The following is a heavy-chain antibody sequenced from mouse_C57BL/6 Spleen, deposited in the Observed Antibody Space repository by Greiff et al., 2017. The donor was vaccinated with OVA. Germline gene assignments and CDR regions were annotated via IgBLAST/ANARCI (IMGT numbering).Heavy chain of an antibody. J-gene: IGHJ2*01. CDR2: ISSGGSYT. Sequence: EVKVVESGGDLVKPGGSLKLSCAASGFTFSSYGMSWVRQTPDKRLEWVATISSGGSYTYYPDSVKGRFTISRDNAKNTLYLQMSSLKSEDTAMYYCARDSNYEEDYFDYWGQGTTLTVSS. CDR3: ARDSNYEEDYFDY. D-gene: IGHD2-5*01. V-gene: IGHV5-6*01. CDR1: GFTFSSYG.